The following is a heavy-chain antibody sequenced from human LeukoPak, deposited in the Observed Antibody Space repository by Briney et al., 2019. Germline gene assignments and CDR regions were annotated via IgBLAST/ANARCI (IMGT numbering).Heavy chain of an antibody. D-gene: IGHD6-13*01. V-gene: IGHV1-2*02. CDR1: GYTFTGYY. CDR3: ARVAGSWYYYYYMDV. Sequence: GASVKVSCKASGYTFTGYYMHWVRQAPGQGLEWMGWINPNSGGTNYAQKFQGRVTMTRDKSIRTAYMELRSLRSDDTAVYYCARVAGSWYYYYYMDVWGKGTTVTVSS. J-gene: IGHJ6*03. CDR2: INPNSGGT.